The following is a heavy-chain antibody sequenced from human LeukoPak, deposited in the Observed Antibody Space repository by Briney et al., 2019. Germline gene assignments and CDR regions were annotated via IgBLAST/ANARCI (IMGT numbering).Heavy chain of an antibody. D-gene: IGHD4-23*01. CDR2: IIPIFGTA. CDR1: GGTFSSYA. CDR3: ARDPTVVTPGDY. J-gene: IGHJ4*02. V-gene: IGHV1-69*06. Sequence: ASVKVSCKASGGTFSSYAISWVRQAPGQGLEWMGGIIPIFGTANYAQKFQGRVTITADKSTSTAYMELSSLRPEDTAVYYCARDPTVVTPGDYWGQGTLVTVSS.